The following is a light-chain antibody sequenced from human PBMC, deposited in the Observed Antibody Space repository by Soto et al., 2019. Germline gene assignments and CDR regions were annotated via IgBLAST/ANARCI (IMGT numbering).Light chain of an antibody. CDR2: DVS. Sequence: QSALTQPASVSGSPRQSITISCTGTSSDVGGYNYVSWYQHHPGKAPKLLIYDVSNRPSGISNRFSGSKSDNTASLTISGLQPEDEADYYCSSYTTSNTRQIVFGTGTMVTVL. J-gene: IGLJ1*01. CDR3: SSYTTSNTRQIV. CDR1: SSDVGGYNY. V-gene: IGLV2-14*03.